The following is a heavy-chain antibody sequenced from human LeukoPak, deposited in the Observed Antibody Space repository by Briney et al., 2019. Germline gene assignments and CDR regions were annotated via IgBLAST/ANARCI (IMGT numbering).Heavy chain of an antibody. Sequence: SETLSLTCTVSGGSISSGDYYWSWIRQPPGKGLEWIGYIYYSGSTFHYNPSLKSRVNISVDTSKNQFSLRLSSVTAIDTAVYYCASTNCSSASCYGANWFDPWGQGTLVTVSS. D-gene: IGHD2-2*01. V-gene: IGHV4-30-4*08. J-gene: IGHJ5*02. CDR1: GGSISSGDYY. CDR3: ASTNCSSASCYGANWFDP. CDR2: IYYSGST.